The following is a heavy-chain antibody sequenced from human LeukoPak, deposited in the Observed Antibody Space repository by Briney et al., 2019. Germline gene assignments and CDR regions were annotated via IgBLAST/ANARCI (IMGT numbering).Heavy chain of an antibody. V-gene: IGHV4-59*12. Sequence: SETLSLTCTVSGGSISNYYWNWIRQPPGKGLEWIGFIYHSGSTNYNPSLKSRVTISVDKSKNQFSLKLSSVTAADTAVYYCARDPSYYDSSGYYLMLDYWGQGTLVTVSS. CDR3: ARDPSYYDSSGYYLMLDY. CDR2: IYHSGST. CDR1: GGSISNYY. J-gene: IGHJ4*02. D-gene: IGHD3-22*01.